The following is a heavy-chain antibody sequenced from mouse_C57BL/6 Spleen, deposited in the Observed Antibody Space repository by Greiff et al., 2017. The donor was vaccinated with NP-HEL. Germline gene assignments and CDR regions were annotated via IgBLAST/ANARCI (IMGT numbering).Heavy chain of an antibody. D-gene: IGHD1-1*01. Sequence: EVKLEESGPGLVKPSQSLSLTCSVTGYSITSGYYWNWIRQFPGNKLEWMGYISYDGSNNYNPSLKNRISITRDTSKNQFFLKLNSVTTEDTATYYCAREPYYGSRGFDVWGTGTTVTVSS. CDR3: AREPYYGSRGFDV. CDR1: GYSITSGYY. CDR2: ISYDGSN. J-gene: IGHJ1*03. V-gene: IGHV3-6*01.